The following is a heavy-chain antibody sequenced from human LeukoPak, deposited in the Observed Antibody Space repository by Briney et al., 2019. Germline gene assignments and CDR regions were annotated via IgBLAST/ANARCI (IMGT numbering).Heavy chain of an antibody. CDR2: VNTDSGKT. Sequence: ASVKVSCKAAGNTFTNYEINWVRQAPGQGLEWMGWVNTDSGKTAYAQKFQGRVTLARDTSMTTAYMELSSLRSEGTAVYYCTIGYYIFDFWGQGTLVTVSS. V-gene: IGHV1-8*01. D-gene: IGHD3-22*01. CDR1: GNTFTNYE. J-gene: IGHJ4*02. CDR3: TIGYYIFDF.